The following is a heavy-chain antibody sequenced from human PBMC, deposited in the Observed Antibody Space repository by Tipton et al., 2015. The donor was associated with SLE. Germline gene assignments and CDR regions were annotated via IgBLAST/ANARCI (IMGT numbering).Heavy chain of an antibody. CDR2: IKQDGSEK. Sequence: SLRLSCAASGFTFSSYSMNWVRQAPGKGLEWVANIKQDGSEKYYVDSVKGRFTISRDNAKNSLYLQMNSLRAEDTAVYYCASNYEVGDYYYYYGMDVWGQGTTVTVSS. CDR3: ASNYEVGDYYYYYGMDV. D-gene: IGHD3-16*01. CDR1: GFTFSSYS. V-gene: IGHV3-7*01. J-gene: IGHJ6*02.